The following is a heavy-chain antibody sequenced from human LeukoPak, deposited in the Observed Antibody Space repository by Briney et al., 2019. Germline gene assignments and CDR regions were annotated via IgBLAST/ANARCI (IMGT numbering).Heavy chain of an antibody. D-gene: IGHD6-13*01. CDR3: ARDAAAAGYYYYYYMDV. J-gene: IGHJ6*03. V-gene: IGHV4-59*01. CDR1: GGSISSYY. Sequence: PSETLSLTCTVSGGSISSYYWSWIRQPPGKGLEWIGFIYYSGSTNYNPSLKSRVTISVDTSKNQFSLKLSSVTTADTAVYYCARDAAAAGYYYYYYMDVWGKGTTVTVSS. CDR2: IYYSGST.